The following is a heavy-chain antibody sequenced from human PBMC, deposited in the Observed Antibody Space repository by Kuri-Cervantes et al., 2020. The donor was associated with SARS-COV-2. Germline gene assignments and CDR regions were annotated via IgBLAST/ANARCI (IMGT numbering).Heavy chain of an antibody. CDR1: GFTFSSYG. CDR2: ISYDGSNK. Sequence: LSLTCAASGFTFSSYGMHWVRQAPGKGPEWVAVISYDGSNKYYADSVKGRFTISRDNSKNTLYLQMNSLRAEDTAVHYCARDPQRYFDWLLSYYYYGMDVWGQGTTVTVSS. CDR3: ARDPQRYFDWLLSYYYYGMDV. V-gene: IGHV3-30*03. J-gene: IGHJ6*02. D-gene: IGHD3-9*01.